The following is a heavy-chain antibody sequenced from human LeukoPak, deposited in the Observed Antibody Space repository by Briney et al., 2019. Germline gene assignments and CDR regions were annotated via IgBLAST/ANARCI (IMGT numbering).Heavy chain of an antibody. Sequence: SGTLSLTCAVSGGSINSSNWWSWVRQPPGKGLEWIGEIYHGGSTNYNPSLKSRVTISVDKSKNQFSLKLSSVTAADTAVYYCASVYCSGGSCYNFDYWGQGTLVTVSS. CDR2: IYHGGST. V-gene: IGHV4-4*02. CDR3: ASVYCSGGSCYNFDY. D-gene: IGHD2-15*01. CDR1: GGSINSSNW. J-gene: IGHJ4*02.